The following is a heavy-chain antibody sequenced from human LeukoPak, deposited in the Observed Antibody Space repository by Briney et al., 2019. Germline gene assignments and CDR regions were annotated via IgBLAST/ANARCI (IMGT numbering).Heavy chain of an antibody. J-gene: IGHJ4*02. Sequence: SETLSLTCTVSGGSISSYYWGWIRQPPGKGLEWIGSIYYSGSTYYNPSLKSRVTVSVDTSKNQFSLKLSSVTAADTAVYYCARHTSDLGYCSSTSCSGLFDYWGQGTLVTVSS. CDR1: GGSISSYY. V-gene: IGHV4-39*01. D-gene: IGHD2-2*01. CDR3: ARHTSDLGYCSSTSCSGLFDY. CDR2: IYYSGST.